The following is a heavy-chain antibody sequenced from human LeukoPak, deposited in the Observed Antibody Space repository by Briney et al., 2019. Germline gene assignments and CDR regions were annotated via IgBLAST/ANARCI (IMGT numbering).Heavy chain of an antibody. CDR1: GGSISSSSYY. V-gene: IGHV4-39*07. CDR3: ARDLVVVVAATAGLWFDP. CDR2: IYYSGST. Sequence: SETLSLTCTVSGGSISSSSYYWGWIRQPPGKGLEWIGSIYYSGSTYYNPSLKSRVTISVDTSKNQFSLKLSSVTAADTAVYYCARDLVVVVAATAGLWFDPWGQGTLVTVSS. D-gene: IGHD2-15*01. J-gene: IGHJ5*02.